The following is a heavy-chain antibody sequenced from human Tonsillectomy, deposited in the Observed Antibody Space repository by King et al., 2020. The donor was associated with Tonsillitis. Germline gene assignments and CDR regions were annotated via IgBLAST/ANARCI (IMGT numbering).Heavy chain of an antibody. CDR3: AREGARFPVVVATASFGY. D-gene: IGHD2-21*02. V-gene: IGHV3-33*05. Sequence: VQLVESGGGVVQPGRSLRLSCAASGTIFSDYGLHWVRQAPGKGLDWVAVISYDGSIKYYANSVEGRFSISRDNSKNTLYLQMNSLRVEDTAVYYCAREGARFPVVVATASFGYRGQGILVTVSS. CDR2: ISYDGSIK. J-gene: IGHJ4*02. CDR1: GTIFSDYG.